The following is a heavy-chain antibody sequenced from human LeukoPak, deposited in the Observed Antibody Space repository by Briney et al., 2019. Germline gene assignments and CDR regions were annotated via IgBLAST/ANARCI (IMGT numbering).Heavy chain of an antibody. CDR2: ISAYNGNT. CDR1: GYTFTSYG. D-gene: IGHD2-15*01. V-gene: IGHV1-18*01. J-gene: IGHJ3*02. Sequence: ASVKVSCKASGYTFTSYGISWVRQAPGQGLEWMGWISAYNGNTNYAQKLQGRVTMTTDTSTSTAYMELRSLRSDDTAVYYCARVKRLVAATRPVRGAFDIWGQGTMVTVSS. CDR3: ARVKRLVAATRPVRGAFDI.